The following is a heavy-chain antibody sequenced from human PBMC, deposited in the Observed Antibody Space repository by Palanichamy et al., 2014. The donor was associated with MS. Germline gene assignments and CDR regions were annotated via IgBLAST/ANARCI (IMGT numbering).Heavy chain of an antibody. V-gene: IGHV4-34*01. CDR3: ARGKTSSSWYFFDY. Sequence: QVQLQQWGAGLLKPSETPSLTCAVYGGSFSGYYWSWIRQPPGKGLEWIGEINHSGSTNYNPSLKSRVTISVDTSKNQFSLKLSSVTAADTAVYYCARGKTSSSWYFFDYWGQGTLVTVSS. CDR1: GGSFSGYY. D-gene: IGHD6-13*01. J-gene: IGHJ4*02. CDR2: INHSGST.